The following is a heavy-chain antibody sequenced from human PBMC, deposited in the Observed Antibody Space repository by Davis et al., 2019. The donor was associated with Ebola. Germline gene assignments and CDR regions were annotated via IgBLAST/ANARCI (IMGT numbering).Heavy chain of an antibody. J-gene: IGHJ6*02. V-gene: IGHV4-30-2*01. CDR2: IYHSGST. Sequence: PSETLSLTCTVSGGSISSGGYSWSWIRQPPGKGLEWIGYIYHSGSTYYNPSLKSRVTISVDTSKNQFSLKLSSVTAAETAVYYCARDFSGGGYYGMDVWGQGTTVTVSS. CDR3: ARDFSGGGYYGMDV. CDR1: GGSISSGGYS. D-gene: IGHD2-15*01.